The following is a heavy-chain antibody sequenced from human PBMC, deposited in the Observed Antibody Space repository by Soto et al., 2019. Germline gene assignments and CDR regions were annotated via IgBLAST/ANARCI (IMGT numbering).Heavy chain of an antibody. J-gene: IGHJ4*02. CDR3: ETQKLDCYDSSGYYYETFQY. Sequence: ASVKVSCKVSGYTLTELSMHWVRQAPGKGLEWMGGFDPEDGETIYAKKFQGRVTMTEDTSTDTAYMEPSSLRSEDTAVYYCETQKLDCYDSSGYYYETFQYWGQGALVTVSS. D-gene: IGHD3-22*01. CDR2: FDPEDGET. V-gene: IGHV1-24*01. CDR1: GYTLTELS.